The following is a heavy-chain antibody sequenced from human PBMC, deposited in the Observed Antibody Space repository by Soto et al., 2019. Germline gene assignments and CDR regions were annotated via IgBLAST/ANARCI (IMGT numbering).Heavy chain of an antibody. CDR2: IYYSGST. Sequence: LSLTCTVSGGSISSGDYYWSWIRQPPGKGLEWIGYIYYSGSTYYNPSLKSRVTISVDTSKNQFSLKLSSVTAADTAVYYCAREPISSLSRGFDYWGQGTLVTVSS. J-gene: IGHJ4*02. V-gene: IGHV4-30-4*01. CDR3: AREPISSLSRGFDY. CDR1: GGSISSGDYY. D-gene: IGHD3-16*02.